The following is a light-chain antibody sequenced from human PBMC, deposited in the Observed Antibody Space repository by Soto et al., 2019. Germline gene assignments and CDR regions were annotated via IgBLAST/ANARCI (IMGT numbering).Light chain of an antibody. Sequence: AWYQQKPGQPPRLLIYGASNRATGIPDRFSGSGSGTDSTLTISRLEPEDFAVYYCQQYGSSGTFGQGTKVDIK. J-gene: IGKJ1*01. V-gene: IGKV3-20*01. CDR2: GAS. CDR3: QQYGSSGT.